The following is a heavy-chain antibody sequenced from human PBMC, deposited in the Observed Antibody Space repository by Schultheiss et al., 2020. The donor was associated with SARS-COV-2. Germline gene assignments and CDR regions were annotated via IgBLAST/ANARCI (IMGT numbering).Heavy chain of an antibody. CDR1: GFSFTNAW. V-gene: IGHV3-15*07. D-gene: IGHD3-10*01. CDR3: ARTSGSGSTFDN. CDR2: VKRKTDGGTT. Sequence: GGSLRLSCAASGFSFTNAWMTWVRQAAGKGLEWVGRVKRKTDGGTTDYAAPVKGRFTISRDNSKNTLYLQMNSLRAEDTAVYYCARTSGSGSTFDNWGQGTLVTVSS. J-gene: IGHJ4*02.